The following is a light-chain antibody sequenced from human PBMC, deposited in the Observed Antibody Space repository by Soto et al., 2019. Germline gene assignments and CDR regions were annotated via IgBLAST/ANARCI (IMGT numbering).Light chain of an antibody. CDR2: IAS. Sequence: IVLTQSPGTLSLSPGERATLSCKAIQSVTSSYVGWYQQKPAHAPRLLIYIASSRATGIPDRLSGSGSGTDFTLTISRLEPEDFAVYYCQQYPFTFGPGTKVDIK. CDR1: QSVTSSY. CDR3: QQYPFT. J-gene: IGKJ3*01. V-gene: IGKV3-20*01.